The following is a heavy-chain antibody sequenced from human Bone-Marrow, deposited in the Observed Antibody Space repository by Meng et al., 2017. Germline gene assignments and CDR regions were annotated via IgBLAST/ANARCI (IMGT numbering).Heavy chain of an antibody. D-gene: IGHD6-25*01. CDR2: MNPNSGTA. J-gene: IGHJ4*02. CDR3: ARGKDSSDYYIFAS. CDR1: GYTFISSD. Sequence: QGMLVKSGAEVKKTGSSVKASCKDSGYTFISSDINWVRQAVGQGLEWLGWMNPNSGTAVYAQSFQGRVTMTRDTSTDTAYLELSSLRSEDTALYYCARGKDSSDYYIFASWGQGTLVTVSS. V-gene: IGHV1-8*02.